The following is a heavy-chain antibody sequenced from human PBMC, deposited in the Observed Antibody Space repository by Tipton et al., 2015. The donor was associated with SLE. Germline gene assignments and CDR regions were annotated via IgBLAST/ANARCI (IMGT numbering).Heavy chain of an antibody. J-gene: IGHJ4*02. D-gene: IGHD4-17*01. CDR1: GGSISSSSYY. Sequence: TLSLTCTVSGGSISSSSYYWAWFRQPPGKGREWIGSLQHTGTTYYNPSLKSRVTMSVDTSKNQFSLRLSSVTAADTAVYYCARIRPGHGDPFDFWGQGTLVTVSS. CDR3: ARIRPGHGDPFDF. CDR2: LQHTGTT. V-gene: IGHV4-39*07.